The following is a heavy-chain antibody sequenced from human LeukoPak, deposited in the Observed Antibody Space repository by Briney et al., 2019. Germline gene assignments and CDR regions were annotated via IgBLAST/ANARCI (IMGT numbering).Heavy chain of an antibody. CDR3: ARAPYGDYAFFDY. CDR2: INPNNGGT. J-gene: IGHJ4*02. CDR1: GYTFTGYY. D-gene: IGHD4-17*01. V-gene: IGHV1-2*02. Sequence: ASVKVSCKASGYTFTGYYMHWVRQAPGQGLEWMGWINPNNGGTNYAQKFQGRVTMTRDTSISTAYMELSRLRSDDTAVYYCARAPYGDYAFFDYWGQGTLVTVSS.